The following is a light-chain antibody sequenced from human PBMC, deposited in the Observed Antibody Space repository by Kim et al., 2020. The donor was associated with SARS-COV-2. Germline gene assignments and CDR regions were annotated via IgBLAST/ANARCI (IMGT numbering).Light chain of an antibody. CDR3: QVWDSSTDHYV. J-gene: IGLJ1*01. V-gene: IGLV3-21*01. Sequence: APGKPAGMTGGGTNMGGKSVQWYQQMPGQAPVMVIYYDSGRPSGIPERFSGSNSGNTATLTISRVEAGDEADYYCQVWDSSTDHYVFGTGTKVTVL. CDR1: NMGGKS. CDR2: YDS.